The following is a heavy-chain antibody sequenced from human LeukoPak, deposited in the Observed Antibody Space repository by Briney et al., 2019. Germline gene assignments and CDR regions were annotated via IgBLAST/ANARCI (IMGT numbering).Heavy chain of an antibody. J-gene: IGHJ5*02. CDR2: IYYSGST. Sequence: SETLSLTCTVSGGSISSYYWSWIRQPPGKGLEWIGYIYYSGSTNYNPSLKSRVTISVDTSKNQFSLKLSSVTAADTAVYYCARALREGFGELSVADWFDPWGQGTLVTVSS. CDR1: GGSISSYY. V-gene: IGHV4-59*12. CDR3: ARALREGFGELSVADWFDP. D-gene: IGHD3-10*01.